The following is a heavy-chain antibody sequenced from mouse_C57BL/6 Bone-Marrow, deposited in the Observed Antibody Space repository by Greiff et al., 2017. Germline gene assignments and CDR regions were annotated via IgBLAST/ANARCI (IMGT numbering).Heavy chain of an antibody. Sequence: VQVVESGAELVRPGTSVKMSCKASGYTFTNYWIGWAKQRPGHGLEWIGDIYPGGGYTNYNEKFKGKATLTADKSSSTAYMQFSSLTSEDSAIYYCARVDWDVGFAYWGQGTLVTVSA. V-gene: IGHV1-63*01. D-gene: IGHD4-1*01. CDR1: GYTFTNYW. CDR3: ARVDWDVGFAY. J-gene: IGHJ3*01. CDR2: IYPGGGYT.